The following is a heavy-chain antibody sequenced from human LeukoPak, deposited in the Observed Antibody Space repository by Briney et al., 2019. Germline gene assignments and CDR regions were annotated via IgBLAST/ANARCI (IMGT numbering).Heavy chain of an antibody. V-gene: IGHV3-48*01. J-gene: IGHJ4*02. Sequence: GGSLRLSCAASGFTFSSYSMNWVRQAPGKGLEWVSSISSSSSTIYYADSVKGRFTISRDNAKNSLYLQMNSLRAEDTAVYYCARNYDILTGQSPALDYWGQGTLVTVSS. CDR1: GFTFSSYS. CDR3: ARNYDILTGQSPALDY. D-gene: IGHD3-9*01. CDR2: ISSSSSTI.